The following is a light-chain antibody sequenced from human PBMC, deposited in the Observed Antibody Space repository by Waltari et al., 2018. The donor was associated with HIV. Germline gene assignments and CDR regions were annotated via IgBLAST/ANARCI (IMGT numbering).Light chain of an antibody. CDR3: QVWDSSSEHWV. V-gene: IGLV3-21*02. CDR2: DDS. CDR1: KIGTKS. J-gene: IGLJ3*02. Sequence: SYVLTQQPSVSVAPGQTARITCGGTKIGTKSVHWYQQKPGQAPVLVVYDDSDRPSGIPDRFSCSNSGNTASHTIGRVEAGDEADYYCQVWDSSSEHWVFGGGTKLTVL.